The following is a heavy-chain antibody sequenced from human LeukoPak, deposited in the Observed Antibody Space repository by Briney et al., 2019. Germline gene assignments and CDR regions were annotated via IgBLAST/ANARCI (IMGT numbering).Heavy chain of an antibody. V-gene: IGHV4-39*07. Sequence: SETLSLTCTVSGGSISSSSYYWGWIRQPPGKGLEWIGSIYYRGSTYYNPSLKSRLTISVDTSKSQFSLKLSSVAAADTAVYYCAREWTNYGVDYWGQGTLVTVSS. D-gene: IGHD4/OR15-4a*01. CDR3: AREWTNYGVDY. CDR2: IYYRGST. J-gene: IGHJ4*02. CDR1: GGSISSSSYY.